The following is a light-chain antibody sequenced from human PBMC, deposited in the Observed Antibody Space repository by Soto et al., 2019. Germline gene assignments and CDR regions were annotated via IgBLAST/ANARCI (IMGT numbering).Light chain of an antibody. Sequence: DIQMTQSPSSVSASVGDTINITCRASQDIKKWLAWYQQKPGKAPKVLICAASNLESGVSSRFSGSGAGTEFSLTISSLQTEDFANYFCHQASSFPYTVGRGTKVDIK. CDR3: HQASSFPYT. CDR1: QDIKKW. V-gene: IGKV1-12*01. CDR2: AAS. J-gene: IGKJ3*01.